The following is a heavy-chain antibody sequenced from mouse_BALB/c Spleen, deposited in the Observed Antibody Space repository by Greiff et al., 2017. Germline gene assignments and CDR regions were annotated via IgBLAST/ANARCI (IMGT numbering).Heavy chain of an antibody. J-gene: IGHJ4*01. CDR2: IYPGNSDT. V-gene: IGHV1-5*01. Sequence: VQLQQSGTVLARPGASVKMSCKASGYTFTSYWMHWVKQRPGQGLEWIGAIYPGNSDTSYNQKFKGKAKLTAVTSTSTAYMELSSLTNEDSAVYYCTITTVVGNAMDYWGQGTSVTVSS. D-gene: IGHD1-1*01. CDR1: GYTFTSYW. CDR3: TITTVVGNAMDY.